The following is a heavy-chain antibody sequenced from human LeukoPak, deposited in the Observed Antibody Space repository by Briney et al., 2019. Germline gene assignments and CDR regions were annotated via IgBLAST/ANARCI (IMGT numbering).Heavy chain of an antibody. V-gene: IGHV3-66*01. CDR1: GFTVSSNY. J-gene: IGHJ3*02. D-gene: IGHD1-26*01. CDR2: IYRSGGT. CDR3: AKGFSGSNYAEWAFDI. Sequence: GGSLRLSCAASGFTVSSNYMSWVRQAPGKGLEWVSIIYRSGGTYYAGSVKGRFTASGDNSKNTLYLQMNCLRAEDTAVYYCAKGFSGSNYAEWAFDIWGQGTMVTVSS.